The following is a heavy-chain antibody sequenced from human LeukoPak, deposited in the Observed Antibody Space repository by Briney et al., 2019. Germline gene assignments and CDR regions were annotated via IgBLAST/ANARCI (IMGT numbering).Heavy chain of an antibody. CDR2: INPNSGGT. J-gene: IGHJ4*02. Sequence: GASVKVSCKASGYTFTGYYMHWVRQAPGQGLEWMGWINPNSGGTNYAQKFQGRVTMTRDTSISTAYMELSRLRSDDTAVYYCARGDKDYYDSSGYSFDYWGQGTLVTVSS. CDR3: ARGDKDYYDSSGYSFDY. D-gene: IGHD3-22*01. V-gene: IGHV1-2*02. CDR1: GYTFTGYY.